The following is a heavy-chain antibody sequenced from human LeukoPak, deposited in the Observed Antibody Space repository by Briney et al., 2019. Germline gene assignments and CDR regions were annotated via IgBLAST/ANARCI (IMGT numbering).Heavy chain of an antibody. Sequence: ASVKVSCKASGYTFTTYYMHWVRQAPGQGLEWVGIINPRGGSTTYAQKFQGRVTMTRDTSTSTVYRELSSLKSDDTAVYYCARGGGPGNYPFDFWGQGTLVTVSS. CDR2: INPRGGST. J-gene: IGHJ4*02. CDR1: GYTFTTYY. D-gene: IGHD1-7*01. V-gene: IGHV1-46*01. CDR3: ARGGGPGNYPFDF.